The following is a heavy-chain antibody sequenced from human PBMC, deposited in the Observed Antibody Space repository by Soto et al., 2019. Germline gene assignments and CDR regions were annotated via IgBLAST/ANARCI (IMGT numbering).Heavy chain of an antibody. V-gene: IGHV4-39*01. D-gene: IGHD6-19*01. CDR3: ARLGSSGWYQGSYFDY. Sequence: QLRLQESGPGLVKPSETLSLTCTVSGGSITRNNHYWGWIRQSPGKGLERIGNILHSGNTNYKPSLKSRVTMSVETSKNQFSLKMTSVTAADTAVYYCARLGSSGWYQGSYFDYWGQGTLVTVSS. J-gene: IGHJ4*02. CDR1: GGSITRNNHY. CDR2: ILHSGNT.